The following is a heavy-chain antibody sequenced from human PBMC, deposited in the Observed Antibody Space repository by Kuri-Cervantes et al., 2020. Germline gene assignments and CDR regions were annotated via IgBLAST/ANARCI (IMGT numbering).Heavy chain of an antibody. CDR3: TRRRYFDY. CDR2: IKSKTDGGTT. Sequence: GESLKISCAASGFTFSNAWMSWVRQAPGKGLEWVGRIKSKTDGGTTDYAAPVKGRFTISRGDSKNTLYLQMNSLKTEDTAVYYCTRRRYFDYWGQGTLVTVSS. J-gene: IGHJ4*02. V-gene: IGHV3-15*01. CDR1: GFTFSNAW.